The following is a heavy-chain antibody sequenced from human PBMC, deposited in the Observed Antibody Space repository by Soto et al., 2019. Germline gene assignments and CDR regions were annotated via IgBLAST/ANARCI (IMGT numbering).Heavy chain of an antibody. CDR2: IIPIFGKA. V-gene: IGHV1-69*06. J-gene: IGHJ5*02. D-gene: IGHD3-22*01. Sequence: ASVKVSCKASGGTFSSYAISWVRQAPGQGREWMGGIIPIFGKANYAQKFQGRVTITADKSTSTAYMELSSLRSEDTAVYYCARDHTASVPDSRGSLRSGWSDPWGQGTLLTTSS. CDR1: GGTFSSYA. CDR3: ARDHTASVPDSRGSLRSGWSDP.